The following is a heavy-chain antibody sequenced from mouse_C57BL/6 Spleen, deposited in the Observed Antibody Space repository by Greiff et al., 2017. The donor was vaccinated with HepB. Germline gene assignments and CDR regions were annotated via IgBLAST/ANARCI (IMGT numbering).Heavy chain of an antibody. CDR2: INPGSGGT. Sequence: QVQLQQSGAELVRPGTSVKVSCKASGYAFTNYLIEWVKQRPGQGLEWIGVINPGSGGTNYNEKFKGKATLTADKSSSTAYMQLSSLTSEDSAVYFCARHYSNYVFMDYWGQGTSVTVSS. CDR3: ARHYSNYVFMDY. CDR1: GYAFTNYL. J-gene: IGHJ4*01. D-gene: IGHD2-5*01. V-gene: IGHV1-54*01.